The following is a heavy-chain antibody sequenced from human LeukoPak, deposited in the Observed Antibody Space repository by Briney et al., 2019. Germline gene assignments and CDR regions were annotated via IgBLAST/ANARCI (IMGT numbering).Heavy chain of an antibody. V-gene: IGHV3-20*04. CDR1: GFTFDDYG. D-gene: IGHD3-9*01. CDR3: AREGWIPVLTWRPYYYYMDV. CDR2: INWNGGST. Sequence: PGGSLRLSCAASGFTFDDYGMSWVRQAPGRGLEWVSGINWNGGSTGYADSVKGRFTISRDNAKNSLYLQMNSLRAEDTALYYCAREGWIPVLTWRPYYYYMDVWGKGTTVTISS. J-gene: IGHJ6*03.